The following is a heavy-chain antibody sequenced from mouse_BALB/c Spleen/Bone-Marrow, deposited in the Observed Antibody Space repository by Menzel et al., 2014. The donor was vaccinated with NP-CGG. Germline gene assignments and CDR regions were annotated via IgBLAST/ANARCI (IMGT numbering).Heavy chain of an antibody. D-gene: IGHD2-14*01. J-gene: IGHJ4*01. CDR3: ARQREVRPYYYAMGY. CDR2: ISSGGSYT. Sequence: EVNPVESGGGLVKPGGSLKLSCAASGFTFSSYAMSWVRQTPEKRLEWVATISSGGSYTYYPDSVKGRFTISRDNAKNTLYLQMSSLRSEDTAMYYCARQREVRPYYYAMGYWGQGTSVTVSS. CDR1: GFTFSSYA. V-gene: IGHV5-9-3*01.